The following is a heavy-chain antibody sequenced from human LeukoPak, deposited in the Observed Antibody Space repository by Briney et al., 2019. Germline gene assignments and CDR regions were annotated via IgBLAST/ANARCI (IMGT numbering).Heavy chain of an antibody. D-gene: IGHD6-6*01. J-gene: IGHJ5*02. Sequence: PGGSLRLSCAASGFTFRSYGMHWVRQAPGKGLEWVAVISYDGSNKYYVDSVKGRFTISRDNSKDTLYLQMNSLRAEDTAVYYCARAPDYIAARPRFNWIDPWGQGTLVIVSS. CDR3: ARAPDYIAARPRFNWIDP. CDR1: GFTFRSYG. V-gene: IGHV3-30*03. CDR2: ISYDGSNK.